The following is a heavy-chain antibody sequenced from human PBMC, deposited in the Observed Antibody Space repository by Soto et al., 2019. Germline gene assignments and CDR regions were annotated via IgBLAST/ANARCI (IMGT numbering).Heavy chain of an antibody. Sequence: GASVKVSCKASGYTFTSYGISWVRQAPGQGLEWMGWISAYNGNTNYAQKLQGRVTMTTDTSTSTAYMELRSLRSDDTAVYYCARDPIRFLEWLLTRYYYYYGMDVWGQGTTVTVSS. V-gene: IGHV1-18*01. CDR3: ARDPIRFLEWLLTRYYYYYGMDV. CDR2: ISAYNGNT. CDR1: GYTFTSYG. J-gene: IGHJ6*02. D-gene: IGHD3-3*01.